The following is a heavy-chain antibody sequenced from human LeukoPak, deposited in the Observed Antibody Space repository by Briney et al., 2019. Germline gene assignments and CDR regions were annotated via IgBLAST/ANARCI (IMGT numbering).Heavy chain of an antibody. Sequence: ASVKVSCKASGFTFTSSAVQWVRQARGQRLEWIGWIVVGSGNTNYAQKFQERVTITRDMSTSTAYMELSSLRSEDTAVYYCAADQVYGSSGYYWFDYWGQGTLVTVSS. CDR3: AADQVYGSSGYYWFDY. V-gene: IGHV1-58*01. J-gene: IGHJ4*02. D-gene: IGHD3-22*01. CDR1: GFTFTSSA. CDR2: IVVGSGNT.